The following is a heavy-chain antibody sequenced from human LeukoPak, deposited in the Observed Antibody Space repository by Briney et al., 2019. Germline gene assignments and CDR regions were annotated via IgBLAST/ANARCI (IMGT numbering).Heavy chain of an antibody. J-gene: IGHJ4*02. V-gene: IGHV4-39*07. D-gene: IGHD3-10*01. CDR1: GGSISSSSYY. CDR2: IYYSGST. Sequence: PSETLSLTCTVSGGSISSSSYYWGWIRQPPGKGLEWIGSIYYSGSTYYNPSLKSRVTISVDTSKNQFSLKLSSVTAADTAVYYCARAKLWFGELLYDYWGQGTLVTVSS. CDR3: ARAKLWFGELLYDY.